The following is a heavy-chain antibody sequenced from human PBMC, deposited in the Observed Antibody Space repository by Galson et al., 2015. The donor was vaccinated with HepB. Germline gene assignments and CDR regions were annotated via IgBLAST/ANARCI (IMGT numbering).Heavy chain of an antibody. Sequence: SLRLSCAASGFTFSNYAITWDRQAPGQGLEWVSAISDSGDSTYYADSVRGRFTICRDNSKNTLYLQMNGLTADDTAVYFCAKDAAPGSGSRYFDDWGQGTLVTVSS. CDR2: ISDSGDST. CDR3: AKDAAPGSGSRYFDD. J-gene: IGHJ4*02. D-gene: IGHD6-19*01. CDR1: GFTFSNYA. V-gene: IGHV3-23*01.